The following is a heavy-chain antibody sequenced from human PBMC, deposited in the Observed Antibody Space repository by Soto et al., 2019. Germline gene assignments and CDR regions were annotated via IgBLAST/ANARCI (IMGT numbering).Heavy chain of an antibody. CDR1: GFTFNDYS. CDR3: VRAGHVIDVPYYGMDP. J-gene: IGHJ6*02. D-gene: IGHD3-10*01. CDR2: ISSSGTYI. V-gene: IGHV3-21*01. Sequence: GGSLRLSCEASGFTFNDYSMDWVRQAPEKGLEWVSSISSSGTYIYYADSVKGRFAISRDNANNVMYLQMDTLRAEDTAVYYCVRAGHVIDVPYYGMDPCGQRTAVTVS.